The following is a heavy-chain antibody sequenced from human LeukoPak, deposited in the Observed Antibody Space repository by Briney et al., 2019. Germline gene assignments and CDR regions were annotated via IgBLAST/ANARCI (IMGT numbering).Heavy chain of an antibody. V-gene: IGHV3-30*09. Sequence: RGSLRLSCAASGFTFSSHAMHWVRQAPGKGLEWVAAISTDGSRQYYADSVKGRFAISRDNSKSTLHLQMSSLRPEDTAVYNCARDVTGSYTFDYWGQGSLVTVSS. J-gene: IGHJ4*02. CDR2: ISTDGSRQ. CDR3: ARDVTGSYTFDY. D-gene: IGHD1-26*01. CDR1: GFTFSSHA.